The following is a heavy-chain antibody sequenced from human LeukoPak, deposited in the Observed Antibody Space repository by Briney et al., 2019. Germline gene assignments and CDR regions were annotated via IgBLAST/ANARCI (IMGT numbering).Heavy chain of an antibody. CDR3: ARGTTVVTPRYWYFDL. V-gene: IGHV4-59*01. CDR2: IYYSGST. Sequence: PSETLSLTCTVSGVSISSYYWSWIRQPPGKGLEWIGYIYYSGSTNYNPSLKSRVTISVDTSKNQFSLKLSSVTAADTAVYYCARGTTVVTPRYWYFDLWGRGTLVTVSS. D-gene: IGHD4-23*01. J-gene: IGHJ2*01. CDR1: GVSISSYY.